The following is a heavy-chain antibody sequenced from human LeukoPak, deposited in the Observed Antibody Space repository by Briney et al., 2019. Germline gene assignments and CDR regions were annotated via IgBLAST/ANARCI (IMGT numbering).Heavy chain of an antibody. CDR2: ISAYNGNT. J-gene: IGHJ4*02. V-gene: IGHV1-18*01. Sequence: AASVKVSCKASGYTFTSYGISWVRQAPGQGLEWMGWISAYNGNTNYAQKLQGRVTMTTDTSTSTAYMELRSLRSDGTAVYYCARDRSYTAMVKYYFDYWGQGTLVTVSS. CDR3: ARDRSYTAMVKYYFDY. CDR1: GYTFTSYG. D-gene: IGHD5-18*01.